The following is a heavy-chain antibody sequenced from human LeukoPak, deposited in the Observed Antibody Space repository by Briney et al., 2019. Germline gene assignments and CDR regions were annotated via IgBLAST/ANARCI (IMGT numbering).Heavy chain of an antibody. CDR3: ARYSYGGYHFDY. V-gene: IGHV4-59*08. CDR2: IYYTGST. CDR1: GDSISNYY. Sequence: SETLSLTCSVSGDSISNYYWSWIRQPPGKGLEWIGYIYYTGSTNYNPSLKSRATISLDTSKNQFSLKLTSVTAADTAVYYCARYSYGGYHFDYWGRGTRVTVSS. D-gene: IGHD5-18*01. J-gene: IGHJ4*02.